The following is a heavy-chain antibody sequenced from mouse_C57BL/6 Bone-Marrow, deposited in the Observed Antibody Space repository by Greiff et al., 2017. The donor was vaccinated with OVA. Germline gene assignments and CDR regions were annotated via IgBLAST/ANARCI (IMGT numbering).Heavy chain of an antibody. CDR2: IHPNSGST. D-gene: IGHD1-1*01. Sequence: VQLQRPGAELVKPGASVKLSCRASGYTFTSYWMHWVKQRPGQGLEWIGMIHPNSGSTNYNEKFKSKATLTVDKSSSTAYMQLSSLTSEDSAVYYCAKIYYGSRDYWGQGTTLTVSS. CDR3: AKIYYGSRDY. V-gene: IGHV1-64*01. CDR1: GYTFTSYW. J-gene: IGHJ2*01.